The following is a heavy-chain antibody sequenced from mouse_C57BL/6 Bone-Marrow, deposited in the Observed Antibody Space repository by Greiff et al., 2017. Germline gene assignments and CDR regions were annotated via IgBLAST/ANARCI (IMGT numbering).Heavy chain of an antibody. CDR1: GFTFSSYA. J-gene: IGHJ2*01. V-gene: IGHV5-9-1*02. CDR2: ISHGGGYT. D-gene: IGHD2-14*01. Sequence: EVKLLESGEGLVKPGGSLKLSCAASGFTFSSYAMSWVRQTPEQRLEWVAYISHGGGYTYYADTVKGRFTISRDNASNTLYLQMGSLKSEDTSMYYCRRSYDRNDWGKGTTLTVSS. CDR3: RRSYDRND.